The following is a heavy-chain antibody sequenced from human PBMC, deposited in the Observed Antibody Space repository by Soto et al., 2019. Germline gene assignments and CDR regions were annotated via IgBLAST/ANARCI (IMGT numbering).Heavy chain of an antibody. J-gene: IGHJ5*02. CDR1: GGSVRNYH. V-gene: IGHV4-59*02. CDR2: VYDSGSITT. CDR3: ARRWQQLSWFDV. Sequence: PSETLSLTCTVSGGSVRNYHWSWIRQSPGKGLEWIGYVYDSGSITTSYNPSVKSRATISVDPSKNEVSLKLTSVTAADTAVYYCARRWQQLSWFDVWGQGTLVTVSS.